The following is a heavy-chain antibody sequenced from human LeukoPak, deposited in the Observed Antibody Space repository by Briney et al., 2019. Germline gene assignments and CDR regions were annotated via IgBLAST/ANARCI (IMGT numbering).Heavy chain of an antibody. CDR2: IRKKGYGETT. Sequence: GGSLRLSCSASGFSFGDDAWSWFRQAPGKGLEFVCFIRKKGYGETTDYAASVRGRFTISRDDAKSIAYLQMNSLEIEDTALYYCSRGLHDYGDSNYYFDQWGRGTQVTVSS. V-gene: IGHV3-49*03. CDR3: SRGLHDYGDSNYYFDQ. D-gene: IGHD4-17*01. CDR1: GFSFGDDA. J-gene: IGHJ4*02.